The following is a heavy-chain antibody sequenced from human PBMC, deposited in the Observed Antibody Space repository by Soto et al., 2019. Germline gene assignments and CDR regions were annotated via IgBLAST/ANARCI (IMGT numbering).Heavy chain of an antibody. V-gene: IGHV4-39*05. D-gene: IGHD2-2*01. Sequence: SEPPALTCTVSDDSISSTSYYWGWIRQPPGKGLEWIGSIYYSGGTYYNPSLKSRVTISVETSQNQLSLKLSSVTAAETAVYYCAKRGVPAVYYYYYMDVWGTGTMVT. J-gene: IGHJ6*03. CDR1: DDSISSTSYY. CDR2: IYYSGGT. CDR3: AKRGVPAVYYYYYMDV.